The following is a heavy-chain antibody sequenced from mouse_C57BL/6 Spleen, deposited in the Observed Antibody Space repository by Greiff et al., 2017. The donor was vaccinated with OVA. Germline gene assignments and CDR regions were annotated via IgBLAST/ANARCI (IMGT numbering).Heavy chain of an antibody. V-gene: IGHV5-17*01. Sequence: EVKLVESGGGLVKPGGSLKLSCAASGFTFSDYGMHWVRQAPEKGLEWVAYISSGSSTIYYADTVKGRFTISRDNAKNTMFLQMTSLRSEDTAMYYSAREGYSNLRVFVDYWGQGTTLTVSS. D-gene: IGHD2-5*01. CDR2: ISSGSSTI. CDR3: AREGYSNLRVFVDY. CDR1: GFTFSDYG. J-gene: IGHJ2*01.